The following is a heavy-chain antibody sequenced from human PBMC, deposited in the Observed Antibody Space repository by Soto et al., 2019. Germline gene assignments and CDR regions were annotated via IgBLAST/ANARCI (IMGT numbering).Heavy chain of an antibody. CDR1: GDSMSSGGYF. CDR2: ISTSGPP. CDR3: ARGGGYTASGGNSGFWFDP. J-gene: IGHJ5*02. Sequence: SETLSLTCTVSGDSMSSGGYFWVWIRQHPGKGLEWIGHISTSGPPNPNPSLKSRVSMSVNTSNNQFSLKLTSITVADTAVYYCARGGGYTASGGNSGFWFDPWGQGTLVTVSS. V-gene: IGHV4-31*03. D-gene: IGHD5-18*01.